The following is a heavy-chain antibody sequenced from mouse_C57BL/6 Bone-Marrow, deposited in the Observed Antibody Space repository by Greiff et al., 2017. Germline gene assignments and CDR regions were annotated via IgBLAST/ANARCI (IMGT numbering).Heavy chain of an antibody. Sequence: EVQVVESGGDLVKPGGSLKLSCAASGFTFSSYGMSWVRQTPDKRLEWVATISSGGSYTYYPDSVKGRFTISRDDAKNTLYLQMSSLKSEDTAMDYCARLGYYGSSYFDYWGQGTTLTVSS. D-gene: IGHD1-1*01. J-gene: IGHJ2*01. V-gene: IGHV5-6*01. CDR3: ARLGYYGSSYFDY. CDR2: ISSGGSYT. CDR1: GFTFSSYG.